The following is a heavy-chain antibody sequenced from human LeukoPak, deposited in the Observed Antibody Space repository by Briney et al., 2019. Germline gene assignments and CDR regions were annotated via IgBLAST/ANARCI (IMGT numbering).Heavy chain of an antibody. D-gene: IGHD3-10*01. CDR3: AKVPYGSGGYTFDY. CDR1: GFTFSSYG. V-gene: IGHV3-30*18. CDR2: ISYDGSNK. Sequence: GGSLRLSCAASGFTFSSYGMHWVRQAPGKGLEWVAVISYDGSNKYYADSVKGRFTISRDNSKNTLYLQMNSLRAEDTAVYYCAKVPYGSGGYTFDYWGQGTLVTVSS. J-gene: IGHJ4*02.